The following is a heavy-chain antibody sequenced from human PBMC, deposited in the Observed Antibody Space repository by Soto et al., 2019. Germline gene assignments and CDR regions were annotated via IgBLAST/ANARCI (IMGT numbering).Heavy chain of an antibody. CDR3: ARQDMVGSGRFDY. CDR2: IYHSGST. Sequence: PSETLSLACAVSGYSISSGYYWGWIRQPPGKGLEWIGSIYHSGSTFHNPSLKSRVTISLDTSKNQFSLRLTSVTAADTAVYYCARQDMVGSGRFDYWGQGTLVTVSS. D-gene: IGHD3-10*01. CDR1: GYSISSGYY. J-gene: IGHJ4*02. V-gene: IGHV4-38-2*01.